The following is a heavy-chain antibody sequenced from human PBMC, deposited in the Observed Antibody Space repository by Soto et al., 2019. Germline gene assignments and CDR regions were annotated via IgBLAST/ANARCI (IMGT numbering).Heavy chain of an antibody. CDR3: ARPQVLGSRYTGADV. J-gene: IGHJ6*02. D-gene: IGHD3-10*01. CDR1: GYSFTTYW. CDR2: IYPGDSDT. Sequence: GESLKISCKGSGYSFTTYWIDWVRQMHGKGLEWMGIIYPGDSDTRYSPSFQGQVTISVDKSTSTAYLQWSSLKASDTAIYYCARPQVLGSRYTGADVWGQGTTVTVSS. V-gene: IGHV5-51*01.